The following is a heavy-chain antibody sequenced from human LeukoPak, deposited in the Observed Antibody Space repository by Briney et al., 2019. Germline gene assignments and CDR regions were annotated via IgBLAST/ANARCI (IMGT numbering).Heavy chain of an antibody. Sequence: GGSLRLSCGASGFTFSSFGMSWVPQAPGKGLEWVSTISGSGDSTYYADSVKGRFTISRDNSKNTLYLQMNSLRAEDTAVYYCAKGGAVSSKSITMVRGTRRYYYYMDVWGKGTTVTISS. J-gene: IGHJ6*03. CDR1: GFTFSSFG. D-gene: IGHD3-10*01. CDR2: ISGSGDST. CDR3: AKGGAVSSKSITMVRGTRRYYYYMDV. V-gene: IGHV3-23*01.